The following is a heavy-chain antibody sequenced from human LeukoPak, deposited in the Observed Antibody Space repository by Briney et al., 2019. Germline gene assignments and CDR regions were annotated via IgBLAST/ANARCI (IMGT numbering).Heavy chain of an antibody. CDR1: GGSISSSSYY. D-gene: IGHD3-9*01. CDR3: ARGLTGYYSFDY. V-gene: IGHV4-39*07. Sequence: PSETLSLTCTVSGGSISSSSYYWGWIRQPPGKGLEWIGGIYYSGSTYYNPSLKSRVTISVDTSKNQFSLKLSSVTPEDTAVYYCARGLTGYYSFDYWGQGTLVTVSS. J-gene: IGHJ4*02. CDR2: IYYSGST.